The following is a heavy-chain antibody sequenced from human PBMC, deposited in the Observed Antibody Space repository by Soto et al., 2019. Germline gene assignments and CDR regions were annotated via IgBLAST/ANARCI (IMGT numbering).Heavy chain of an antibody. J-gene: IGHJ4*02. D-gene: IGHD3-9*01. CDR1: GYTFTSYG. Sequence: ASVTVACKASGYTFTSYGISWVRQAPGQGLEWMGWISAYNGNTNYAQTLQGRVTMTTDTSTSTAYMELRSLRSDDTAVYYCARELDYDILTGLDYWGQGTLVTVSS. CDR3: ARELDYDILTGLDY. V-gene: IGHV1-18*01. CDR2: ISAYNGNT.